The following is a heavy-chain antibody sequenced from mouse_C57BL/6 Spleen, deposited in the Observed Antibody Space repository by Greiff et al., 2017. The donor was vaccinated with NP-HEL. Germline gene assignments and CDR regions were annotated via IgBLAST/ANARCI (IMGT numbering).Heavy chain of an antibody. Sequence: VKLMESGAELVRPGTSVKVSCKASGYAFTNYLIEWVKQRPGQGLEWIGVINPGSGGTNYNEKFKGKATLTADKSSSTAYMQLSSLTSEDSAVYFCASSGEVRRAMDYWGQGTSVTVSS. D-gene: IGHD2-13*01. V-gene: IGHV1-54*01. CDR3: ASSGEVRRAMDY. CDR2: INPGSGGT. CDR1: GYAFTNYL. J-gene: IGHJ4*01.